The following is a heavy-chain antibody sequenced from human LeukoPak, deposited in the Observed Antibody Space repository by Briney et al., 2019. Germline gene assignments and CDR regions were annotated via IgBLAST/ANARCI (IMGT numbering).Heavy chain of an antibody. V-gene: IGHV3-30*18. CDR2: ISYDGSNK. CDR1: GFTFSSYG. Sequence: GRSLRLPCAASGFTFSSYGMHWVRQAPGKVLEWVAVISYDGSNKYYADSVKGRFTISRDNSKNTLYLQMNSLRAEDTAVYYCAKEANDYVWGSYRSYYFDYWGQGTLVTVSS. J-gene: IGHJ4*02. CDR3: AKEANDYVWGSYRSYYFDY. D-gene: IGHD3-16*02.